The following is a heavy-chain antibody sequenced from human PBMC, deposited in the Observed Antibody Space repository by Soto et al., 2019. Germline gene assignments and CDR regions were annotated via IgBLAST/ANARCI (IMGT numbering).Heavy chain of an antibody. CDR3: ARDQRYYDFWSGSTPYYYYGMDV. J-gene: IGHJ6*02. V-gene: IGHV4-59*01. CDR1: GGSISSYY. CDR2: IYYSGST. Sequence: SETLSLTCTVSGGSISSYYWSWIRQPPGKGLEWIGYIYYSGSTNYNPSLKSRVTISVDTSKNQFSLKLSSVTAADTAVYYCARDQRYYDFWSGSTPYYYYGMDVSGQGTTVTVSS. D-gene: IGHD3-3*01.